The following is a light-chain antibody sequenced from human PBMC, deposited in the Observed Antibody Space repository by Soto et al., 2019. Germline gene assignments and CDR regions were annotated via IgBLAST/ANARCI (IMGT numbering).Light chain of an antibody. CDR3: QHYYNLPPT. CDR1: QDISNY. Sequence: DIQMTQSPSSLSASVGDRVTITCQASQDISNYLNWYQQKRGKAPNLLINGASNLETGVPSRFSGSGSGTDFTFTISSLQPEDVATYYCQHYYNLPPTFGQGTKVEI. J-gene: IGKJ1*01. V-gene: IGKV1-33*01. CDR2: GAS.